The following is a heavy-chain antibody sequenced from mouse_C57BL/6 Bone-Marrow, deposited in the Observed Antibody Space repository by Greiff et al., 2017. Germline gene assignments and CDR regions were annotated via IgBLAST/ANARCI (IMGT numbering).Heavy chain of an antibody. CDR1: GFTFSNYW. CDR2: IRLKSDNYAT. J-gene: IGHJ3*01. Sequence: EVKVEESGGGLVQPGGSMKLSCVASGFTFSNYWMNWVRQSPEKGLEWVAQIRLKSDNYATHYAESVKGRFTISRDDSKSSVYLQMNNLRAEDTGIYYCTAAAWFAYWVQGTLVTVSA. CDR3: TAAAWFAY. V-gene: IGHV6-3*01. D-gene: IGHD1-2*01.